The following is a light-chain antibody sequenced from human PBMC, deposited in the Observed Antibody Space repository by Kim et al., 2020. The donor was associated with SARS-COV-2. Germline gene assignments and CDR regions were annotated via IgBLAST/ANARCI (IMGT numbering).Light chain of an antibody. V-gene: IGLV1-47*01. J-gene: IGLJ2*01. CDR3: AAWDDSLSVV. CDR2: RNN. Sequence: PGQRVTISCSGVSSNLERNYVYAYQQRPGAAPKHLFYRNNRRPSGVPDRFSGSKSGTSASLAISGLRSEDEADYYCAAWDDSLSVVFGGGSQLTVL. CDR1: SSNLERNY.